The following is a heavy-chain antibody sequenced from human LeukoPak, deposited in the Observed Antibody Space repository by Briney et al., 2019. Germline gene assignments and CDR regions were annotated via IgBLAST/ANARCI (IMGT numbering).Heavy chain of an antibody. J-gene: IGHJ4*02. CDR2: IRNDRIT. CDR1: GFTFSIYA. Sequence: GSLRLSCAASGFTFSIYAMSWVRQAPGKGLEWVGRIRNDRITDYAAPVQGRFSISRDNSKNTFYLQMNSLRTEDTGMYFCTWMATIFTVDYWGQGTLVTVSS. V-gene: IGHV3-15*01. D-gene: IGHD5-12*01. CDR3: TWMATIFTVDY.